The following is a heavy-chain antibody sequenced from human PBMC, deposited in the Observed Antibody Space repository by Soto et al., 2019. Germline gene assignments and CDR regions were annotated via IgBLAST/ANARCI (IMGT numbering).Heavy chain of an antibody. D-gene: IGHD3-10*01. J-gene: IGHJ4*02. V-gene: IGHV3-74*01. CDR1: GFTFPTNW. Sequence: EVQLVESGGALVQPGGSLRLSCAASGFTFPTNWMHWVRQAPGKGLVWLSRINSDGTTTTYADSVKGRFTISRDNAKNTLYLQVNSLGGEDTAVYYCTRGGATGAGIYHFENWGQGTLVTVSS. CDR2: INSDGTTT. CDR3: TRGGATGAGIYHFEN.